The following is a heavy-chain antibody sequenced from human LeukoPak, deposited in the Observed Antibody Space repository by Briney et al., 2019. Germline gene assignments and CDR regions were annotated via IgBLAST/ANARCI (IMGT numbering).Heavy chain of an antibody. V-gene: IGHV4-59*01. J-gene: IGHJ4*02. Sequence: SETLSLTCTVSGGSISSYYWSWIRQPPGKGLEWIGYIYYSGSTNYNPSLKSRVTISVDTSKSQFSLKLSSVTAADTAVYYCARDTMAYFDYWGQGTLVTVSS. CDR3: ARDTMAYFDY. CDR2: IYYSGST. D-gene: IGHD3-10*01. CDR1: GGSISSYY.